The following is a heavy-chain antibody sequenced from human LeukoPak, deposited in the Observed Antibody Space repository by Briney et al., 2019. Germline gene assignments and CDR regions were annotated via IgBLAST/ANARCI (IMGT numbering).Heavy chain of an antibody. CDR3: ARVSGWYSFAIDY. D-gene: IGHD6-19*01. V-gene: IGHV3-53*01. CDR1: GSTVSSNY. CDR2: IYSGGST. J-gene: IGHJ4*02. Sequence: GGSLRLSCAASGSTVSSNYMSWVRQAPGKGLEWVSVIYSGGSTYYADSVKGRFTISRDNSKNTLYLQMNSLRAEDTAVYYCARVSGWYSFAIDYWGQGTLVTVSP.